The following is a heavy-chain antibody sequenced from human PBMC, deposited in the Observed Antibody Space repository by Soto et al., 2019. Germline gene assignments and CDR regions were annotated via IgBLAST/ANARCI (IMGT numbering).Heavy chain of an antibody. J-gene: IGHJ4*02. V-gene: IGHV3-23*01. D-gene: IGHD3-22*01. CDR2: ISGSGGST. CDR1: GFTFSSYA. Sequence: GGSLRLSCAASGFTFSSYAMSWVRQAPGKGLEWVSAISGSGGSTYYADSVKGRFTISRDNSKNTLYLQMNSLRAEDTAVYYCAKSGDSSGYYYGEFDYWGKGTLVTVSS. CDR3: AKSGDSSGYYYGEFDY.